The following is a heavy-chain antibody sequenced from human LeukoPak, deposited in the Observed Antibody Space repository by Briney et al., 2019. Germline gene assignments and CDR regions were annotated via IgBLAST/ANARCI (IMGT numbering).Heavy chain of an antibody. Sequence: SVTLSLTCTVSGGSISSYYWSWIRQPPGKGLEWIGYIYYSGSTNSNPSLKSRVTISVDTSKNQFSLKLSSVTAADTAVYYCARHSSSGYYYGMDVWGQGTTVTVSS. V-gene: IGHV4-59*08. D-gene: IGHD3-22*01. CDR1: GGSISSYY. CDR2: IYYSGST. CDR3: ARHSSSGYYYGMDV. J-gene: IGHJ6*02.